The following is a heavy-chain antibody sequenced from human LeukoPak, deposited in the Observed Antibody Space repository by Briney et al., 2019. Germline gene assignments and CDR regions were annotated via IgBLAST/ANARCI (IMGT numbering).Heavy chain of an antibody. CDR1: GFAFSSYA. Sequence: GSLRLSCAASGFAFSSYAMSWVRQAPGKGLEWVSAISGSGGSTYYADSVKGRFTISRDNSKNTLYLQMNSLRAEDTAVYYCAKLGSSGYPCDYWGQGTLVTVSS. J-gene: IGHJ4*02. V-gene: IGHV3-23*01. CDR2: ISGSGGST. D-gene: IGHD3-22*01. CDR3: AKLGSSGYPCDY.